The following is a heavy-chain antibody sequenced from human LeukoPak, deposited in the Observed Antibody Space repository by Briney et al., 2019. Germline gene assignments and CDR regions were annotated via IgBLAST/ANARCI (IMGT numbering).Heavy chain of an antibody. J-gene: IGHJ4*02. D-gene: IGHD5-24*01. CDR2: IYYSGST. V-gene: IGHV4-59*01. Sequence: SETLSLTXTVSGGSIRSYYWSWIRQPPGKGLEWIGYIYYSGSTNYNPSLKSRVTISVDTSKNQFSLKLSSVTAADTAVYYCAREGRDGYNLDYWGQGTLVTVSS. CDR1: GGSIRSYY. CDR3: AREGRDGYNLDY.